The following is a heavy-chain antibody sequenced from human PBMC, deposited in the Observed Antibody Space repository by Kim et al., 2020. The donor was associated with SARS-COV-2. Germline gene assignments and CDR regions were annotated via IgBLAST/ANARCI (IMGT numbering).Heavy chain of an antibody. J-gene: IGHJ3*02. Sequence: GGSLRLSCAASGFTFSSYGMHWVRQAPGKGLEWVAVIWYDGSNKYYADSVKGRFTISRDNSKNTLYLQMNSLRAEDTAVYYCARETRFGAFDIWGQGTMVTVSS. CDR2: IWYDGSNK. V-gene: IGHV3-33*01. CDR1: GFTFSSYG. D-gene: IGHD3-16*01. CDR3: ARETRFGAFDI.